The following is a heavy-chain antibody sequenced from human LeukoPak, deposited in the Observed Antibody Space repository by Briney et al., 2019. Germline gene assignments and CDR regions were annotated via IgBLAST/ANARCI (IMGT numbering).Heavy chain of an antibody. V-gene: IGHV3-30-3*01. Sequence: GGSLRLSCAASGFTFSSYAMHWVRQAPGKGLEWVAVISYDGSNKYYADSVKGRSTISRDNSKNTLHLQMNSLRAEDTAVYYCARAPRGPYSSSPPLWYYYSYMDVWGKGTTVTVSS. D-gene: IGHD6-6*01. CDR1: GFTFSSYA. CDR3: ARAPRGPYSSSPPLWYYYSYMDV. CDR2: ISYDGSNK. J-gene: IGHJ6*03.